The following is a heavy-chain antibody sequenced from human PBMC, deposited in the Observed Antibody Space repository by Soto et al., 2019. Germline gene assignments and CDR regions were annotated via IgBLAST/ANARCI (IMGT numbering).Heavy chain of an antibody. CDR2: ISLYSDGT. Sequence: QVQLVQSGGEVKRPGASVKVSCKTSGYTFSNYGITWVRQAPGQPLEWLGWISLYSDGTNYAQKFQGIVSMTTDTSTTPAYMELRSLGSDDTAVYYCARVVPGAEAWFGPWGQGTLVTVSS. CDR3: ARVVPGAEAWFGP. J-gene: IGHJ5*02. CDR1: GYTFSNYG. D-gene: IGHD2-2*01. V-gene: IGHV1-18*01.